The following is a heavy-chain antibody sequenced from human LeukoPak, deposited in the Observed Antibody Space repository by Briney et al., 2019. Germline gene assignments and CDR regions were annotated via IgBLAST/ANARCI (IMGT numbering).Heavy chain of an antibody. V-gene: IGHV1-69*06. CDR3: ARNNGVVPAAIADY. CDR2: IIPIFGTA. Sequence: SVKVSCKASGGTFSSYAISWVRQAPGQGLEWMGGIIPIFGTASYAQKFQGRVTITADKSTSTAYMELSSLRSEDTAVYYCARNNGVVPAAIADYWGQGTLVTVSS. CDR1: GGTFSSYA. J-gene: IGHJ4*02. D-gene: IGHD2-2*01.